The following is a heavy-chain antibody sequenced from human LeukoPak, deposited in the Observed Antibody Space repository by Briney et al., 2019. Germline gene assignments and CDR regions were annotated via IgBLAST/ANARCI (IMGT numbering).Heavy chain of an antibody. CDR3: TTDLPRSTSCSHDY. V-gene: IGHV3-15*01. D-gene: IGHD2/OR15-2a*01. CDR1: GFTFSNSW. CDR2: IKRDIDGGTT. J-gene: IGHJ4*02. Sequence: GGSLRLSCAGSGFTFSNSWMLWVRQATGRGLEWVARIKRDIDGGTTDYAAPVKGRFTITRDDSENTLYLQMNSLKTEDTAVYYCTTDLPRSTSCSHDYWGQGTQVTVSS.